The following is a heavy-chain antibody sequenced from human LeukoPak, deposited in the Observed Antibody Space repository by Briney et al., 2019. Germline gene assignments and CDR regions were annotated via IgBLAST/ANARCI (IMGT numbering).Heavy chain of an antibody. V-gene: IGHV1-18*01. CDR1: GYTFTSYG. D-gene: IGHD3-22*01. CDR2: ISAYNGNT. CDR3: ARDEANYYDSSGYYYVGAFDI. J-gene: IGHJ3*02. Sequence: AASVKVSCKASGYTFTSYGISWVRQAPGQGLEWMGWISAYNGNTNYAQKLQGRVTMTTDTSTSTAYMELRSLRSDDTAVYYCARDEANYYDSSGYYYVGAFDIWGQGTMVTVSS.